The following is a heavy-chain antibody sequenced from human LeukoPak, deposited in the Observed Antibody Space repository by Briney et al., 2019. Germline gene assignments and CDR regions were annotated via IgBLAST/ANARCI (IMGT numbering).Heavy chain of an antibody. Sequence: GGSLRLSCAASGFTFSSYWMSWVRQAPGKGLEWVANIKQDGSEKYYVDSVKGRFTISRDNSKNTLSLQMNSLRTEDTAVYYCARDRDWAFDYWGQGILVTVSS. CDR1: GFTFSSYW. CDR2: IKQDGSEK. V-gene: IGHV3-7*01. J-gene: IGHJ4*02. CDR3: ARDRDWAFDY. D-gene: IGHD2-21*01.